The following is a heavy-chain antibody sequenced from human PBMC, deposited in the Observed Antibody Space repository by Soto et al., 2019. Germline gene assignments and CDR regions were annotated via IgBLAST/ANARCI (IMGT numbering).Heavy chain of an antibody. CDR1: GFTFSSYW. CDR3: ARVWSGYYQVFDY. J-gene: IGHJ4*02. Sequence: EVQLVESGGGLVQPGGSLRLSCAASGFTFSSYWMSWVRQAPGKGLEWVANIKQDGSEKYYVDSVKGRFTISRDNAKNSLYLQMNSLRAEDTAVYYCARVWSGYYQVFDYWGQGTLVTVSS. CDR2: IKQDGSEK. D-gene: IGHD3-3*01. V-gene: IGHV3-7*03.